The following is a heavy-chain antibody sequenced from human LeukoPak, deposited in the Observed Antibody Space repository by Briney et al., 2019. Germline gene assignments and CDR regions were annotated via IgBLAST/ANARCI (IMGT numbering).Heavy chain of an antibody. D-gene: IGHD3-10*01. V-gene: IGHV3-48*01. J-gene: IGHJ4*02. CDR1: GFTFSSYS. CDR3: ARELLVRGVIIDY. Sequence: GGSLRLSCAASGFTFSSYSMNWVRQAPGKGLEWVSYISSSSSTIYYADSVKGRFTISRDNAKNSLYLQMNSLRAEDTAVYYCARELLVRGVIIDYWGQGTLVTVSS. CDR2: ISSSSSTI.